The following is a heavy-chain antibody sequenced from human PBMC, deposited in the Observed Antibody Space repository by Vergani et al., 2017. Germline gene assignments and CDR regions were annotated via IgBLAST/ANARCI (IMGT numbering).Heavy chain of an antibody. V-gene: IGHV4-30-2*01. CDR3: ARGQTGYSRDWSTYFFYMDV. CDR2: VYYSGTT. CDR1: GDAISRDTYS. D-gene: IGHD3/OR15-3a*01. J-gene: IGHJ6*03. Sequence: QLQLQESDSRLVNPSQTLSLPCTLSGDAISRDTYSWNWVRQPPGKPLEWIGSVYYSGTTYYNPSLGGRVTMSIDKSKNHFSLTLTSVTAADSAFYFCARGQTGYSRDWSTYFFYMDVWGKXP.